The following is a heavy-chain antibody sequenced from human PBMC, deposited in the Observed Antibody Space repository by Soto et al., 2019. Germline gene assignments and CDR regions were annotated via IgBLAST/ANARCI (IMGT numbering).Heavy chain of an antibody. Sequence: ASVKVSWKASGDALTNCGRNWARQAPEQGLEWIGWITTYKGNKNYAEKFHGRVTMTTDTSTSTAYMELRSLRADDTAVYYCPRRSGDPSSAAGFDYWGQGTLVTVSS. CDR3: PRRSGDPSSAAGFDY. CDR2: ITTYKGNK. J-gene: IGHJ4*02. D-gene: IGHD2-15*01. V-gene: IGHV1-18*01. CDR1: GDALTNCG.